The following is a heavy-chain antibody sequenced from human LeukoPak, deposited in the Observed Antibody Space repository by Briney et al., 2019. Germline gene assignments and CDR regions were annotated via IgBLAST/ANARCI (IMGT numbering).Heavy chain of an antibody. D-gene: IGHD6-6*01. CDR1: GYSFTSYW. V-gene: IGHV5-51*01. CDR3: ARVTEVGRSYGEIIAARNRLGAFDI. CDR2: IYPSDSDT. J-gene: IGHJ3*02. Sequence: GESLKISCKGSGYSFTSYWIGWVRQMPGKGLEWMGIIYPSDSDTRYSPSFQGQVTISADKSISTAYLQWSSLKASDTAVYYCARVTEVGRSYGEIIAARNRLGAFDIWGQGTMVTVSS.